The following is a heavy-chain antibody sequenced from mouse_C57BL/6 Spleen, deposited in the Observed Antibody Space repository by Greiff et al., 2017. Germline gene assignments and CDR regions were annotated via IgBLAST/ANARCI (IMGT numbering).Heavy chain of an antibody. Sequence: VQLVESGEGLVKPGGSLKLSCAASGFTFSSYAMSWVRQTPEKRLEWVAYISSGGDYIYYADTVKGRFTISRDNARNTLYLQMSSLKSEDTAMYYCTRGPYYGSSYAWFAYWGQGTLVTVSA. CDR2: ISSGGDYI. D-gene: IGHD1-1*01. V-gene: IGHV5-9-1*02. CDR3: TRGPYYGSSYAWFAY. CDR1: GFTFSSYA. J-gene: IGHJ3*01.